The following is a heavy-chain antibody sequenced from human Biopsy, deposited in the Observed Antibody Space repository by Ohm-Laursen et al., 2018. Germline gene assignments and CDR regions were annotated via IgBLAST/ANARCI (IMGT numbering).Heavy chain of an antibody. J-gene: IGHJ4*02. CDR2: ISFTGTSS. V-gene: IGHV3-48*03. CDR3: ARDLK. Sequence: SLRLSCAASGFTFSAYEMNWVHQAPGKGLEWVSYISFTGTSSYYADSVKGRFTISRDNAKNSLYLRMNSLRAEDTGIYYCARDLKWGQGTLVTVSS. CDR1: GFTFSAYE.